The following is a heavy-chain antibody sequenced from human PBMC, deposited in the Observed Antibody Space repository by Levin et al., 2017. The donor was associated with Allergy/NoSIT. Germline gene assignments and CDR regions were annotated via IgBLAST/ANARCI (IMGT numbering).Heavy chain of an antibody. D-gene: IGHD1-26*01. CDR1: GFTFTNYY. V-gene: IGHV1-46*01. CDR2: INPSGGTT. J-gene: IGHJ6*03. CDR3: ARTPLLGNYIDR. Sequence: ASVKVSCKASGFTFTNYYMHWVRQAPGQGFEWMGIINPSGGTTTYTQKFQGRVSITRDTSTSTVDMELSSLRSEDTAVYYCARTPLLGNYIDRWGKGTTVTVSS.